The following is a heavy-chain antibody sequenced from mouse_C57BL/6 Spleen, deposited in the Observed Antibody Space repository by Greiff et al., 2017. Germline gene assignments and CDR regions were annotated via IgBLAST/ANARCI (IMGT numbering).Heavy chain of an antibody. J-gene: IGHJ1*03. Sequence: QVQLQQPGAELVKPGASVKMSCKASGYTFTSYWITWVKQRPGQGLEWIGDIYPGSGSTNYNEKFKSKATLTVDTSSSTAYMQLSSLTSEDSAVYYCARSVVDDWYCDVWGTGTTVTVSS. D-gene: IGHD1-1*01. CDR1: GYTFTSYW. CDR3: ARSVVDDWYCDV. V-gene: IGHV1-55*01. CDR2: IYPGSGST.